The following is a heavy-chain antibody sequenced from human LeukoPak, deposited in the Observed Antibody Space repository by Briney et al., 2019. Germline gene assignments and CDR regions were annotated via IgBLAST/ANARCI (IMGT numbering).Heavy chain of an antibody. Sequence: PSETLSLTCAVYGGSFSGYYWSWIRQPPGEGLEWIGEINHSGSTNYNPSLKSRVTISLDTSKNQFSLKLSSVTAADTAVYYCASARGYSSGWYASGFDPWGQGTLVTVSS. CDR2: INHSGST. CDR3: ASARGYSSGWYASGFDP. V-gene: IGHV4-34*01. D-gene: IGHD6-19*01. J-gene: IGHJ5*02. CDR1: GGSFSGYY.